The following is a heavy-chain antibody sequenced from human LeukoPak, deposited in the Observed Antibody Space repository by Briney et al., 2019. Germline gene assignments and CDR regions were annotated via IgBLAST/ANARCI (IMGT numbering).Heavy chain of an antibody. D-gene: IGHD2-15*01. CDR3: ASIPLSYCSGGSCWAFDI. Sequence: GGSLRLSCAASGFTFSSYAMSWVRQAPGKGLEWVSAISGSGGSTYYADSVKGRFTISRDNSKNTLYLQMNSLRAEDTAVYYCASIPLSYCSGGSCWAFDIWGQGTMVTVSS. CDR1: GFTFSSYA. V-gene: IGHV3-23*01. CDR2: ISGSGGST. J-gene: IGHJ3*02.